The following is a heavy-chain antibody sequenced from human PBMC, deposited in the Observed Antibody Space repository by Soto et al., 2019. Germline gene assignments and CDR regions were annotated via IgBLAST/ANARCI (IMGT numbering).Heavy chain of an antibody. Sequence: PSETLSLTCAVSGGSISSGGYYWSWIRQHPGKGLEWIGYIYYSGSTYYNPSLKSRVTISVDTSKNQFSLKLSSVTAADTAVYYCARTPNYYYYGMDVWGQGTTVTAP. J-gene: IGHJ6*02. V-gene: IGHV4-31*11. CDR1: GGSISSGGYY. CDR3: ARTPNYYYYGMDV. CDR2: IYYSGST.